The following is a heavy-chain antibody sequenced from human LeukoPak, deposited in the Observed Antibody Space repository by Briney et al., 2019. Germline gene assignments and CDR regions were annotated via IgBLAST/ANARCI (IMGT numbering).Heavy chain of an antibody. CDR2: IDHSGST. Sequence: PSETLSLTCAVYGGSFSGYYWSWIRQPPGKGLEWIGEIDHSGSTNYNPSLKSRVTISVDTSKNQFSLKLSSVTAADTAVYYCARGNTTVTASYYFDYWGQGTLVTVSS. J-gene: IGHJ4*02. D-gene: IGHD4-17*01. CDR1: GGSFSGYY. CDR3: ARGNTTVTASYYFDY. V-gene: IGHV4-34*01.